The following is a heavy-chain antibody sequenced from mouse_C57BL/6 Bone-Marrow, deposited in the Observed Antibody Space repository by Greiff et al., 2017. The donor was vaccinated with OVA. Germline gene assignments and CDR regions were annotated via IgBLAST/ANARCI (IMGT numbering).Heavy chain of an antibody. CDR2: ISNGGGST. CDR1: GFTFSDYY. CDR3: AREASGIYYYAMDY. J-gene: IGHJ4*01. D-gene: IGHD3-1*01. V-gene: IGHV5-12*01. Sequence: VKLMESGGGLVQPGGSLKLSCAASGFTFSDYYMYWVRQTPEKRLEWVAYISNGGGSTYYPDTVKGRFTISRDNAKNTLYLQMSRLKSEDTAMYYCAREASGIYYYAMDYWGQGTSVTVSS.